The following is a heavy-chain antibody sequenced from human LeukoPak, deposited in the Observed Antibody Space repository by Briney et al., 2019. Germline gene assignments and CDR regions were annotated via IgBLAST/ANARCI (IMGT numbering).Heavy chain of an antibody. Sequence: GGSLRLSCAASGFTFSSYEMNWVRQAPGKGLEWVSYISSSGSTIYYADSVKGRFTISRDNAKNSLYLQMNSLRAEDTAVHYCARDPRDVDTAMVYFDYWGQGTLVTVSS. V-gene: IGHV3-48*03. CDR3: ARDPRDVDTAMVYFDY. CDR1: GFTFSSYE. J-gene: IGHJ4*02. D-gene: IGHD5-18*01. CDR2: ISSSGSTI.